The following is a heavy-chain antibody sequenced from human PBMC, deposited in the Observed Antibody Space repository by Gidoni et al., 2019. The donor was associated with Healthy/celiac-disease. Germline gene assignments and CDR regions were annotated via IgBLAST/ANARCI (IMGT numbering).Heavy chain of an antibody. CDR1: GFTFDDYA. D-gene: IGHD2-2*01. CDR2: ISWNSGSI. CDR3: AKDIGCSSTSCLTSYYYYYGMDV. J-gene: IGHJ6*02. V-gene: IGHV3-9*01. Sequence: EVQLVESGGGLVQPGRSLRLSCAASGFTFDDYAMNWVRQAPGKGLEWVSGISWNSGSIGYADSVKGRFTISRDNAKNSLYLQMNSLRAEDTALYYCAKDIGCSSTSCLTSYYYYYGMDVWGQGTTVTVSS.